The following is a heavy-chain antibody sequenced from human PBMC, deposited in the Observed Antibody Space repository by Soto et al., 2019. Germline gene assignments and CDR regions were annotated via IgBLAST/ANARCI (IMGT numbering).Heavy chain of an antibody. CDR2: MKQDGSEK. D-gene: IGHD5-18*01. V-gene: IGHV3-7*05. CDR1: GFTFSSYW. Sequence: GGSLRLSCAASGFTFSSYWMNWVRQAPGKGLEWVANMKQDGSEKNYVDSVKGRFTISRDNAKNSLYLQMNSLRAEDTAVYYCARDRAMDDYWGQGTLVTVSS. CDR3: ARDRAMDDY. J-gene: IGHJ4*02.